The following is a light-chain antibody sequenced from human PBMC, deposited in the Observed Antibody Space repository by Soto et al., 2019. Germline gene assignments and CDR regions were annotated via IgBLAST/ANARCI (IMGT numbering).Light chain of an antibody. CDR1: QNRLHSNGYNC. Sequence: DIVMTPSPLSLPVTPREPASISCRSSQNRLHSNGYNCLDRYLQKPGQSPQLLIYLGSNRASGVPASFSGSGSGTDFALNITRVEAEDVGVYYYCMQARQTPLTFGRGTKLEIK. CDR3: MQARQTPLT. V-gene: IGKV2-28*01. J-gene: IGKJ2*01. CDR2: LGS.